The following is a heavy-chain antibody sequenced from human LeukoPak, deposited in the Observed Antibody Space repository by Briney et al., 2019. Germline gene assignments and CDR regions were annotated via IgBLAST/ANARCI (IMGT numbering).Heavy chain of an antibody. CDR1: GGTFSSYA. CDR2: MNPNSGNT. J-gene: IGHJ4*02. D-gene: IGHD5-18*01. CDR3: ARGDHTAMVPSPDY. V-gene: IGHV1-8*02. Sequence: GSSVKVSCKASGGTFSSYAISWVRQAPGQGLEWMGWMNPNSGNTGYAQKFQGRVTMTRNTSISTAYMELSSLRSEDTAVYYCARGDHTAMVPSPDYWGQGTLVTVSS.